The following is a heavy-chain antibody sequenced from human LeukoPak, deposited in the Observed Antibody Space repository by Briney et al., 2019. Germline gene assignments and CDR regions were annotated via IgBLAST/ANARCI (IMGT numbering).Heavy chain of an antibody. CDR2: IIPILGIA. D-gene: IGHD1-26*01. V-gene: IGHV1-69*04. CDR1: GGTFSSYA. Sequence: VSCXASGGTFSSYAISWVRQAPGQGLEWMGRIIPILGIANYAQKFQGRVTITAEKSTRTAYMEMSSPRSEDTAVYYCARARDCVATYYFDYWGQGTLVTXSS. J-gene: IGHJ4*02. CDR3: ARARDCVATYYFDY.